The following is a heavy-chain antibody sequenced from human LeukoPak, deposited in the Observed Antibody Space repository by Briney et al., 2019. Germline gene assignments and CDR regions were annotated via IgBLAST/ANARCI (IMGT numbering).Heavy chain of an antibody. CDR3: ASLIYYYYYMDV. CDR1: GGSISSSSYY. J-gene: IGHJ6*03. Sequence: SETLSLTCTVSGGSISSSSYYLGWIRQPPGKGLEWIGSIYYSGSTYYNPSLKSRVTISVDTSKNQFSLKLSSVTAADTAVYYCASLIYYYYYMDVWGKGTTVTVSS. V-gene: IGHV4-39*01. D-gene: IGHD3-9*01. CDR2: IYYSGST.